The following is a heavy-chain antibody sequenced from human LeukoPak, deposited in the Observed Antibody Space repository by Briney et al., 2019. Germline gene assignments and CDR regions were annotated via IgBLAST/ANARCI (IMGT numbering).Heavy chain of an antibody. CDR1: GFTFSSYS. J-gene: IGHJ3*01. CDR2: ISSSSSYI. CDR3: ARGPRTDRTIFGVFDAFDL. D-gene: IGHD3-3*01. Sequence: PGGSLRLSCAASGFTFSSYSMNWVRQAPGKGLEWVSSISSSSSYIYYADSVKGRFTISRDNAKNSLYLQMNSLRAEDTAVYYCARGPRTDRTIFGVFDAFDLWGQGTMVTVSS. V-gene: IGHV3-21*01.